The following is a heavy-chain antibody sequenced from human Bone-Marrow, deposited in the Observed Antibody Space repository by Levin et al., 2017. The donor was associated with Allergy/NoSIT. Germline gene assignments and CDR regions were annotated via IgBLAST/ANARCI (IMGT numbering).Heavy chain of an antibody. D-gene: IGHD5-12*01. J-gene: IGHJ4*02. CDR1: GFAFSSYT. CDR2: INNRGDYL. V-gene: IGHV3-21*01. CDR3: AGVREVAMADY. Sequence: PGGPLRLSCAASGFAFSSYTMSWVRQAPGKGLEWVSSINNRGDYLYYADSMKGRITISRDNAKNSLSLQMDSLRVDDTAVYYCAGVREVAMADYWGQGTLVTVSS.